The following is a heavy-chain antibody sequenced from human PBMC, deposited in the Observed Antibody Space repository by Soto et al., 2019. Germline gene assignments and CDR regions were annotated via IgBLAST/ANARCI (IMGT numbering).Heavy chain of an antibody. CDR1: GYNVNSHS. V-gene: IGHV7-4-1*01. Sequence: QVQLVQSGSESMQPGASVKVSCKGSGYNVNSHSINWLRQAPGQGLAWMGWINPNTGNPTYEQGFTGRFVFSVDTSASSVYLQIFSLKADDSADYYSARDRASGGFDYWGQGTLVTVSS. CDR2: INPNTGNP. D-gene: IGHD1-26*01. CDR3: ARDRASGGFDY. J-gene: IGHJ4*02.